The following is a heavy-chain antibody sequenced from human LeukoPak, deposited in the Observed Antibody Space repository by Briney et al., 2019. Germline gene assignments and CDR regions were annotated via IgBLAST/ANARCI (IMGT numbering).Heavy chain of an antibody. Sequence: ASVKASCKASGYTFTSYGITWVRQAPGQGLEWMGWINANNGNINYAQNLQGRVTMTRDTSTSTAYMELRSLRSDDTAVYYCARGPIAAAGDYWGQGTLVTVSS. CDR3: ARGPIAAAGDY. CDR2: INANNGNI. CDR1: GYTFTSYG. V-gene: IGHV1-18*01. J-gene: IGHJ4*02. D-gene: IGHD6-13*01.